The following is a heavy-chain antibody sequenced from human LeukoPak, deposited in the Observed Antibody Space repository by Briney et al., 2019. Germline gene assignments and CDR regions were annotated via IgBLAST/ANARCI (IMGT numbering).Heavy chain of an antibody. J-gene: IGHJ5*02. V-gene: IGHV4-30-4*08. CDR1: GGSISSGDYY. CDR2: IYYSGST. Sequence: SETLSLTCTVSGGSISSGDYYWSWIRQPPGKGLAWIGYIYYSGSTYYNPSLKSRVTISVDTSKNQFSLKLSSVTAADTAVYYCARGRGKRITILGVTYNWFDPWGQGTLVTVSS. D-gene: IGHD3-3*01. CDR3: ARGRGKRITILGVTYNWFDP.